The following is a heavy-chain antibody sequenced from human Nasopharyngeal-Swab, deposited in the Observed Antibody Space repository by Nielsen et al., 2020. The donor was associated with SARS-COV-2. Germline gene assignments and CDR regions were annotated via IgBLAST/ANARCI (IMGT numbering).Heavy chain of an antibody. V-gene: IGHV4-34*01. D-gene: IGHD6-13*01. CDR3: ARQGSSSRTFDY. J-gene: IGHJ4*02. CDR2: INHSGST. Sequence: SETLSLTCAVYGGSFSDYYWSWIRQPPGRGLEWIGEINHSGSTNYNPSLKSRVTISVATSKNQFSLKLSSVTAADTAVYYCARQGSSSRTFDYWGQGILVTVSS. CDR1: GGSFSDYY.